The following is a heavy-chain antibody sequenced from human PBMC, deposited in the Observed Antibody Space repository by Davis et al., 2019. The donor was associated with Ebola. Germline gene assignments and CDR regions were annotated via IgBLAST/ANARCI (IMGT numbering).Heavy chain of an antibody. J-gene: IGHJ6*01. V-gene: IGHV1-2*02. D-gene: IGHD3-9*01. Sequence: ASVKVSCKASGYTFTGYYIHWVRQAPGQGLEWLGWINPNSGGTTYAQKFQGRVTMTRDTSINPASMELSRLRSDDTAVYYCARERYFDWLHTRDRGMDVWGQGTTVSVPS. CDR3: ARERYFDWLHTRDRGMDV. CDR1: GYTFTGYY. CDR2: INPNSGGT.